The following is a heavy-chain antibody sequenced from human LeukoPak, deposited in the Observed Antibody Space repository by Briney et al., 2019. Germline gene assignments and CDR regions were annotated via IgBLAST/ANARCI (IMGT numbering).Heavy chain of an antibody. CDR3: AKDLSWWAAADH. CDR2: VGGDDRT. D-gene: IGHD2-15*01. Sequence: PGGSLRLSCAASGFSLGGNAMSGVRQAPGRGLEWVSGVGGDDRTHYADSVRGRFTISRDNSMNTVSLDMNRLRVEDTAVYYCAKDLSWWAAADHWGQGALVTVAS. J-gene: IGHJ1*01. V-gene: IGHV3-23*01. CDR1: GFSLGGNA.